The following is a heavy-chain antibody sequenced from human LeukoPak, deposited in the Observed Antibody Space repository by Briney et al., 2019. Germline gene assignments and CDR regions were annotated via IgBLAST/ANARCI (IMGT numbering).Heavy chain of an antibody. J-gene: IGHJ4*02. Sequence: PSATHSLTCTVSAGSITSYYRSWIRHPPGKGLESIGYIYYRGSTKYNPSLKSRVTISVDTSKYQFSVKLSSVTAADTAVYYCERGSSGYGDGWGQGTLVTV. CDR1: AGSITSYY. V-gene: IGHV4-59*01. D-gene: IGHD4-17*01. CDR2: IYYRGST. CDR3: ERGSSGYGDG.